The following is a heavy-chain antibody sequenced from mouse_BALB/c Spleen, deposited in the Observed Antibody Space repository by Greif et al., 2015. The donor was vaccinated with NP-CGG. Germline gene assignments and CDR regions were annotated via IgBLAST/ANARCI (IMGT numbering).Heavy chain of an antibody. V-gene: IGHV1-80*01. D-gene: IGHD2-3*01. CDR2: IYPGDGDT. CDR1: GYAFSSYW. Sequence: QVQLQQSGAELVRPGSSVKISCKASGYAFSSYWMNWVKQRPGQGLEWIGQIYPGDGDTNYNGKFKGKATLTADKSSSTAYMQLSSLTCEDSAVNFCATYDGCYLFAYWGRGTLVTVSA. CDR3: ATYDGCYLFAY. J-gene: IGHJ3*01.